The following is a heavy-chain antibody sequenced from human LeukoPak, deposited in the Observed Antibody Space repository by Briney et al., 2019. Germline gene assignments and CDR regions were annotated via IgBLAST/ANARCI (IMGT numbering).Heavy chain of an antibody. CDR2: IIPIFGTA. CDR1: GGTFSSYA. J-gene: IGHJ4*02. CDR3: ASPTTVTTGFDY. Sequence: GASVTVSCKASGGTFSSYAISWVRQAPGQGLEWMGGIIPIFGTANYEQKFQGKVTITTDEATSTAYMELSSLRSEDTAVYYCASPTTVTTGFDYWGQGTLVTVSS. V-gene: IGHV1-69*05. D-gene: IGHD4-17*01.